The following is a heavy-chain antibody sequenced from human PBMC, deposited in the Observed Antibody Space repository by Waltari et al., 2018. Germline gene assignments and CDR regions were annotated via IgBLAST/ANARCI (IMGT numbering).Heavy chain of an antibody. CDR2: IYPVDSDT. J-gene: IGHJ4*02. Sequence: EVQLVQSGAEVKKPGESLKISCKGSGYSFTSYWIGWVRQMPGKGLEWMGIIYPVDSDTSYSPSFQGQVTISADKSISTAYLQWISLKASDTAMYYCARTPWYSGSYYYFDYWGQGTLVTVSS. CDR1: GYSFTSYW. CDR3: ARTPWYSGSYYYFDY. D-gene: IGHD1-26*01. V-gene: IGHV5-51*01.